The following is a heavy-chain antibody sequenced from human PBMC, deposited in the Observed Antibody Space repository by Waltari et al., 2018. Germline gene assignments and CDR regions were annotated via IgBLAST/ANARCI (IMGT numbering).Heavy chain of an antibody. CDR1: GGSISSGGYY. CDR2: IYYSVST. CDR3: ARVVVLPAARRSTSDY. Sequence: QVQLQESGPGLVKPSQTLSLTCTVSGGSISSGGYYWSWIRQHPGKGLEWLGYIYYSVSTYYNPSLESRFTISVYTSKNQFSLKLSSVTAADTAVYYCARVVVLPAARRSTSDYWGQGTLVTVSS. V-gene: IGHV4-31*03. D-gene: IGHD2-2*01. J-gene: IGHJ4*02.